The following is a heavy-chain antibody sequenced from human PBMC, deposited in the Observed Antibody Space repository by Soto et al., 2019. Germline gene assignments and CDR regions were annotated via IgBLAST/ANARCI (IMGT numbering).Heavy chain of an antibody. D-gene: IGHD3-10*01. CDR3: ARGREDHVDHHFGHLFDS. V-gene: IGHV4-59*01. CDR1: GDSIRDSF. J-gene: IGHJ4*02. Sequence: SETLSLTCTVSGDSIRDSFWSWVRQPPGKGLEWIGLVHHTGNTNYNPSLETRVTMLIDASANHFSLTLTSVTPADAAIYYCARGREDHVDHHFGHLFDSWGQGTPVTVSS. CDR2: VHHTGNT.